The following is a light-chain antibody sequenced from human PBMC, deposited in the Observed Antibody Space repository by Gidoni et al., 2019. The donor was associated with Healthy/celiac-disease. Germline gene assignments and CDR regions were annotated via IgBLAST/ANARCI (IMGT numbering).Light chain of an antibody. CDR1: KLVDKY. J-gene: IGLJ3*02. V-gene: IGLV3-1*01. Sequence: SYELTQPPSVSVSPGQTASITCSGDKLVDKYACWYHQKPGQSPVLVIYQDSKRPSGIPERFSGSNSGNTATLTISGTQAMDEADYYCQAWDSSIWVFGGGTKLTVL. CDR2: QDS. CDR3: QAWDSSIWV.